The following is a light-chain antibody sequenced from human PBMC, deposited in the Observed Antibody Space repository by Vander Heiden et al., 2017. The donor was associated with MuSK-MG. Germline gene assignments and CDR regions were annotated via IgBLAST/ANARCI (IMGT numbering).Light chain of an antibody. V-gene: IGLV2-14*01. Sequence: QSALTQPASVSGSPGQSITISCTGTSSDVGGYNYVSWYQQHPGTAPNLMIYEVTKRPSGVSNRFSGSKSGNTASLTISGLQADDEADYYCGSYTGSNTYVFGTGTTVTVL. J-gene: IGLJ1*01. CDR1: SSDVGGYNY. CDR3: GSYTGSNTYV. CDR2: EVT.